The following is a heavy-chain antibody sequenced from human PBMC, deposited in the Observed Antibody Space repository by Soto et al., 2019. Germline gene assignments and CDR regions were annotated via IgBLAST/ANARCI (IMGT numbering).Heavy chain of an antibody. CDR3: ARHSLALRKNNWFDP. V-gene: IGHV4-39*01. CDR1: GDSNIGSDFY. D-gene: IGHD3-3*02. CDR2: IFYLGSS. J-gene: IGHJ5*02. Sequence: LSLTCTVSGDSNIGSDFYWGWVRQPPGKGLEWIGSIFYLGSSYYNPSLKSRVTMSVDTSKNQFSLRLRSVTAADTALYFCARHSLALRKNNWFDPWGQGIMVTVSS.